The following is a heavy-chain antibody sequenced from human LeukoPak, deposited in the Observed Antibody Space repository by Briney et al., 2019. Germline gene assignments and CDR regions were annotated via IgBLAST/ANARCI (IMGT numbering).Heavy chain of an antibody. CDR3: ARVWGSDAFDI. J-gene: IGHJ3*02. Sequence: QPGGSLRLSCAASGFTFSHYWMQWVRQAPGKGLVWVSRINSDGSSTTYADSVRGRFTISRDNAKNTLYLQMNSLRAEDTAEYYCARVWGSDAFDIWGQGTMVTASS. V-gene: IGHV3-74*01. CDR1: GFTFSHYW. D-gene: IGHD3-16*01. CDR2: INSDGSST.